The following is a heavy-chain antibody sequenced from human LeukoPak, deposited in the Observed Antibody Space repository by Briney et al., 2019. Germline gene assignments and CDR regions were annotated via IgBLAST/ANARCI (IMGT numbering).Heavy chain of an antibody. J-gene: IGHJ4*02. D-gene: IGHD3-22*01. CDR3: ARSLHYYDSWGNFDY. CDR2: IYYSGST. CDR1: GGSISSSSYY. V-gene: IGHV4-39*07. Sequence: SETLSLTCTVSGGSISSSSYYWGWIRQPPGNGLEWIGSIYYSGSTYYNPSLKSRVTISVDTSKNQFSLKLSSVTAADTAVYYCARSLHYYDSWGNFDYWGQGTLVTVSS.